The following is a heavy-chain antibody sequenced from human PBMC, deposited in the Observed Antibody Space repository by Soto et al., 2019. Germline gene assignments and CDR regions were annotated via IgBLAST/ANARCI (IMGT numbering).Heavy chain of an antibody. V-gene: IGHV4-34*01. J-gene: IGHJ4*02. CDR1: GGSFSSFY. CDR2: IDHLGRA. D-gene: IGHD6-13*01. Sequence: QVQLQQWGAGLLKPSETLSLTCAVYGGSFSSFYWTWIRQPPGRGLEWVGEIDHLGRAKYNPSLKSRVTMSVDTSKNQFSLKVASVTAADTAIYYCARPKDCSSNICSQVWDHWGQGTLVTVDS. CDR3: ARPKDCSSNICSQVWDH.